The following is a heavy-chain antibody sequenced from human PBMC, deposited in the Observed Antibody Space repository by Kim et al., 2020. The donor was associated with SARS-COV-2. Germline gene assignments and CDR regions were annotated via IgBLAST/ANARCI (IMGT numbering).Heavy chain of an antibody. J-gene: IGHJ5*02. CDR3: ARGTIFGVVNNWFDP. V-gene: IGHV4-34*01. Sequence: SLKSRVTISVATAKNQFSLKLSSVTAADTAVYYCARGTIFGVVNNWFDPWGQGTLVTVSS. D-gene: IGHD3-3*01.